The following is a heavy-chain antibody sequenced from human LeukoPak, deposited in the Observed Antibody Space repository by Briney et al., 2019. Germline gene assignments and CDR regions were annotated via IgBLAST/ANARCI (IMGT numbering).Heavy chain of an antibody. V-gene: IGHV3-23*01. CDR2: ISGSGGST. CDR3: AKDIVVVPAASDY. J-gene: IGHJ4*02. D-gene: IGHD2-2*01. Sequence: GGSLRLSCAASGFTFSSYAMSWVRQAPGKGLEWVSAISGSGGSTYYADSVKGRFTISRDNSKNTPYLQMNSLRAEDTAVYYCAKDIVVVPAASDYWGQGTLVTVSS. CDR1: GFTFSSYA.